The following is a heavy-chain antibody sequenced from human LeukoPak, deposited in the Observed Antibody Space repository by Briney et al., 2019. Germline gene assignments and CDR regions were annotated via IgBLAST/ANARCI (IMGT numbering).Heavy chain of an antibody. Sequence: KASQTLSLTCSVSGGSISSGDYYWSWIRQPPGKGVGWIGYIYYSGSTYYNPSLKSRVTISVDTSKNQFSLKLSSVTAADTAVYYCPRGGDGYTEYYFDYWGQGTLVTVSS. D-gene: IGHD5-24*01. CDR2: IYYSGST. CDR3: PRGGDGYTEYYFDY. CDR1: GGSISSGDYY. V-gene: IGHV4-30-4*01. J-gene: IGHJ4*02.